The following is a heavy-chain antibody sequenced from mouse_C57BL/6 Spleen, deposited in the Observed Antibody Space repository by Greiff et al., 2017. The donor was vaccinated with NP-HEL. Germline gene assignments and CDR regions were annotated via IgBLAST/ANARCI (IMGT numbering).Heavy chain of an antibody. CDR2: IDPSDSYT. CDR3: ARDDGYYNYAMDY. Sequence: VQLQQSGAELVKPGASVKLSCKASGYTFTSYWMQWVKQRPGQGLEWIGEIDPSDSYTNYNQKFKGKATLTVDTSSSTAYMQLSSLTSEDSAVYYCARDDGYYNYAMDYWGQGTSVTVSS. CDR1: GYTFTSYW. J-gene: IGHJ4*01. V-gene: IGHV1-50*01. D-gene: IGHD2-3*01.